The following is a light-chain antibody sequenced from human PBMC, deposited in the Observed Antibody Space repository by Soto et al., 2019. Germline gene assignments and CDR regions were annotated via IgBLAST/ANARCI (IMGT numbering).Light chain of an antibody. CDR1: QSISSY. Sequence: DIQMTQSPSSLSASVGDRVTITCRASQSISSYLNWYQQRPGKAPNLLIYAASTLQSGVPSRFSGSGSGTDFTLTISSLQPEDFATYYCQQSYSTPATFGQGTQRESK. V-gene: IGKV1-39*01. J-gene: IGKJ2*01. CDR3: QQSYSTPAT. CDR2: AAS.